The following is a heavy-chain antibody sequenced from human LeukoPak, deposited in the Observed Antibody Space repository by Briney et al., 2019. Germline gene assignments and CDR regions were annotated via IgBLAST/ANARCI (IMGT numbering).Heavy chain of an antibody. D-gene: IGHD2-8*01. CDR1: GYSFTNYW. CDR3: ARRYCTNGVCRYFDS. J-gene: IGHJ4*02. CDR2: IYPGDSDT. V-gene: IGHV5-51*01. Sequence: GESLQISCKGSGYSFTNYWIGWVRQMPGKGLEWMGIIYPGDSDTRYSPSFQGQVTISADKSTSTAYLQWSSLKASDTAMYYCARRYCTNGVCRYFDSWGQGTLVTVSS.